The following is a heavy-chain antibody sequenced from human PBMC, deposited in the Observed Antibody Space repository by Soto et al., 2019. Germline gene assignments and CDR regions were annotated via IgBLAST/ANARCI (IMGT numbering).Heavy chain of an antibody. CDR1: GFTFSSYA. J-gene: IGHJ4*02. D-gene: IGHD5-12*01. Sequence: AGGSLRLSCAASGFTFSSYAMRWVREAPGKGLEWVSAISGSGGSRYYADSVKGRFTISRDNSKNTLYLQMNSLRAEDTAVYYCAKGRDGYVWYYFDYWDQGTLVTVSS. CDR2: ISGSGGSR. V-gene: IGHV3-23*01. CDR3: AKGRDGYVWYYFDY.